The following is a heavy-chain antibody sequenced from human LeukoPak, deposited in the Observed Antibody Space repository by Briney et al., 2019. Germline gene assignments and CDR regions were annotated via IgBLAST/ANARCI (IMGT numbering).Heavy chain of an antibody. CDR3: ADLGSRD. CDR2: IKDDGSDK. CDR1: GFTFSSAW. Sequence: GGSLRLSCAASGFTFSSAWMTWVRQAPGKGLEWVATIKDDGSDKYYVDSVKGRFTISRDNAKKSLWLQMNSLRVEDTAMYYCADLGSRDWGQGTWSPSPQ. J-gene: IGHJ4*02. V-gene: IGHV3-7*01. D-gene: IGHD3-16*01.